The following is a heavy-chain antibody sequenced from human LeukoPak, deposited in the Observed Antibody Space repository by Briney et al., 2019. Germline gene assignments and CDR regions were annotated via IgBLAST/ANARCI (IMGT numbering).Heavy chain of an antibody. Sequence: SQTLSLTFAISGDSVSSNSAAWNWIRQSPSRGLEWLGRTYYRSKWKSDYAVSLRGRINISPDTSKNQFSLQLNSVSPEDTAVYYCERLVGNSPDYWGQGALVTVSS. D-gene: IGHD2/OR15-2a*01. CDR3: ERLVGNSPDY. V-gene: IGHV6-1*01. CDR1: GDSVSSNSAA. CDR2: TYYRSKWKS. J-gene: IGHJ4*02.